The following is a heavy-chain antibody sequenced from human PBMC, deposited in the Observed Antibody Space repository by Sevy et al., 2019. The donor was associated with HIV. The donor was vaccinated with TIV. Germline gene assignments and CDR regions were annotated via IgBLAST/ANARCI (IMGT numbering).Heavy chain of an antibody. V-gene: IGHV1-2*07. D-gene: IGHD3-3*01. CDR2: INPNRGGT. CDR3: ARGMSAYLLANGMDV. Sequence: ASVKVSCKAYGYTFSNYYMHWVRQAPGQGLEWMGWINPNRGGTNYAHKFQGRVTMTRDTSISTAYMELSSLRSDDTAIYYCARGMSAYLLANGMDVWGQGTTVTVSS. J-gene: IGHJ6*02. CDR1: GYTFSNYY.